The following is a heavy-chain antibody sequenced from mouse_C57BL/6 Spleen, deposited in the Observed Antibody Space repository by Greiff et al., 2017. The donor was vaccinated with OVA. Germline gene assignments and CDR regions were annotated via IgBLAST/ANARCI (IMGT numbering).Heavy chain of an antibody. CDR2: ISSGSSTI. J-gene: IGHJ2*01. CDR1: GFTFSDYG. Sequence: VQLKESGGGLVKPGGSLKLSCAASGFTFSDYGMHWVRQAPEKGLEWVAYISSGSSTIYYADTVKGRFTISRDNAKNTLFLQMTSLRSEDTAMYYCARANFYYFDYWGQGTTLTVSS. CDR3: ARANFYYFDY. V-gene: IGHV5-17*01.